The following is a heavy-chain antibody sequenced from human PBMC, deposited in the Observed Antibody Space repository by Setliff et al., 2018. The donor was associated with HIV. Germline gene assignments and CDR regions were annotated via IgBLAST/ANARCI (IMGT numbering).Heavy chain of an antibody. J-gene: IGHJ6*02. CDR1: GFTFSDYY. CDR2: ISGLGVTI. V-gene: IGHV3-11*01. CDR3: ARGGGTDFYHYGMDV. D-gene: IGHD3-16*01. Sequence: PGGSLRLSCAASGFTFSDYYMTWIRQAPGKGLEWVSYISGLGVTIYYADSVKGRFTISRDNAKNSLYLQMNSLRAEDMGVYYCARGGGTDFYHYGMDVWGQGTTVTVSS.